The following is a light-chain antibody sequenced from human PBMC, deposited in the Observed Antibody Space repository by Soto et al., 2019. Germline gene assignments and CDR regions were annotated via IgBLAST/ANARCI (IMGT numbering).Light chain of an antibody. V-gene: IGKV3-20*01. Sequence: EIVLTQSPGTLSLSPGERATLSCRASQSVSSRYLAWYQQQPGQDPRLLIYGASGRATGIPDMFSGSGSGTDFTLTISSREREDFSVYYCQQYGSSPLFTFGPGTKVDIK. CDR1: QSVSSRY. J-gene: IGKJ3*01. CDR2: GAS. CDR3: QQYGSSPLFT.